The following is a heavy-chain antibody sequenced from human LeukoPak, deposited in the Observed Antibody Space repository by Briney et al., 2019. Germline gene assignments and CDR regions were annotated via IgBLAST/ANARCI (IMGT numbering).Heavy chain of an antibody. CDR1: GFTFDDYA. CDR2: ISWNSGSI. D-gene: IGHD3-22*01. J-gene: IGHJ2*01. V-gene: IGHV3-9*01. Sequence: PGGSLRLSCAASGFTFDDYAMHWVRQAPGKGLEWVSGISWNSGSIGYADSVKGRFTISRDNAKNSLYLQMNSLRAEDTALYYCAKDSQHCYDSSGYSPWWYFDLWGRGTLVTVSS. CDR3: AKDSQHCYDSSGYSPWWYFDL.